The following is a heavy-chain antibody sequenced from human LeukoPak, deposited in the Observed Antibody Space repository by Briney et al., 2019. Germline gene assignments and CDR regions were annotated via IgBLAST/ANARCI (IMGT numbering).Heavy chain of an antibody. CDR1: GGSFSGYY. CDR3: ARANGKGYCSGGSCYFPRPAKSYYFDY. J-gene: IGHJ4*02. D-gene: IGHD2-15*01. CDR2: INHSGST. Sequence: SETLSLTCAVYGGSFSGYYWSWIRQPPGKGLDWIGEINHSGSTNYNPSLKSRVTISVDTSKNQFSLKLSSVTAADTAVYYCARANGKGYCSGGSCYFPRPAKSYYFDYWGQGTLVTVSS. V-gene: IGHV4-34*01.